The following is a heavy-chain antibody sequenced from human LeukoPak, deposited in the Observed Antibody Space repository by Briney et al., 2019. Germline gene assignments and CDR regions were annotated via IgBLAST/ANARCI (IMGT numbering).Heavy chain of an antibody. V-gene: IGHV4-59*01. CDR2: IDKSGST. Sequence: PSETLSLTCTVYGGSISTYYWSWVRHPPGEGREWVAYIDKSGSTNSNPSLKPRVTISVHTSKNQFSLSLSSVTAADTGVYYCARIYYDNCAYSRRAFDIWGQGTIVSVSS. CDR3: ARIYYDNCAYSRRAFDI. CDR1: GGSISTYY. J-gene: IGHJ3*02. D-gene: IGHD3-22*01.